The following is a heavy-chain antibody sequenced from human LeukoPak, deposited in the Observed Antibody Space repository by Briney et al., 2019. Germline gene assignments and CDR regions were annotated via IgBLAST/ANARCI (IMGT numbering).Heavy chain of an antibody. CDR1: GFTFSSYW. V-gene: IGHV3-53*01. D-gene: IGHD6-6*01. J-gene: IGHJ6*03. CDR3: ATVMGPYSSSSGYYYYYMDV. Sequence: GGSLRLSCAASGFTFSSYWMHWVRQAPGKGLVWVSVIYSGGSTYYADSVKGRFTISRDNSKNTLYLQMNSLRAEDTAVYYCATVMGPYSSSSGYYYYYMDVWGKGTTVTVSS. CDR2: IYSGGST.